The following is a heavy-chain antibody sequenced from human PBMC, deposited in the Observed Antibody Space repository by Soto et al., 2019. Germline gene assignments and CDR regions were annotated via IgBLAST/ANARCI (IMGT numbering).Heavy chain of an antibody. V-gene: IGHV1-69*13. CDR3: SFAPNWTYQVNRD. CDR2: IVPMNGSP. CDR1: GGMFYSAA. Sequence: SVKVSCKASGGMFYSAAINWVRQAPGQGLEWMGGIVPMNGSPKYAQEFLGRVTISAYASATTAYMDLSRLKSEDTSVYYCSFAPNWTYQVNRDWGRRSQVTVSS. J-gene: IGHJ4*02. D-gene: IGHD2-2*01.